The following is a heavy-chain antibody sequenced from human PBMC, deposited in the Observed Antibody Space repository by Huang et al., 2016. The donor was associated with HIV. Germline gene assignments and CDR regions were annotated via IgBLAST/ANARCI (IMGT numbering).Heavy chain of an antibody. CDR1: GFTFRSYW. V-gene: IGHV3-7*01. Sequence: EVHLVASGGGLVRPGRSLRLSCAASGFTFRSYWMNWVRQVPGRGREWGDNINLDVSERFYVDSVRGRFTISRDNANNSVSLQLNSLKAEDTGVYYCARGFQAKPGDYWGQGTLVTVSS. CDR3: ARGFQAKPGDY. CDR2: INLDVSER. J-gene: IGHJ4*02.